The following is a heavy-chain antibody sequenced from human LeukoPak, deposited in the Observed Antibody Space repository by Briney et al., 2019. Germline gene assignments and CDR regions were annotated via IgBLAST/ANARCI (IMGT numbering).Heavy chain of an antibody. CDR3: ARAGPYQLPPRPVDY. D-gene: IGHD2-2*01. Sequence: GGSLRLSCAASGFTFSSYWMSWVRQAPGKGLEWVANINQDGGGEYYVDSVKGRFTISRDNAKNSLFLQMNSLRAEDTAIYYCARAGPYQLPPRPVDYWGQGTLVTVSS. V-gene: IGHV3-7*01. J-gene: IGHJ4*02. CDR2: INQDGGGE. CDR1: GFTFSSYW.